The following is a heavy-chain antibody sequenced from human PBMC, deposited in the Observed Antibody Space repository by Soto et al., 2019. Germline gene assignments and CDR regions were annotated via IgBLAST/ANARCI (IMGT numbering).Heavy chain of an antibody. J-gene: IGHJ4*02. CDR1: GFTFSSYG. Sequence: QVQLVESGGGVVQPGRYLRLSCAASGFTFSSYGMHWVRQAPGKGLERVAVISYDGINKYYADSVKGRFTISRDNSKNTLYLQMNSMRAEDTAVYYCANSETVVPAAMPFAYWGQGTLVTVSS. CDR2: ISYDGINK. CDR3: ANSETVVPAAMPFAY. D-gene: IGHD2-2*01. V-gene: IGHV3-30*18.